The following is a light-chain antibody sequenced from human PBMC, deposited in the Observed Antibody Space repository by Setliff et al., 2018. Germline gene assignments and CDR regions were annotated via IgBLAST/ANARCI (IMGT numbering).Light chain of an antibody. Sequence: QSVLTQTPSASGTPGQRVTISCSGSRSNIGGNDVFWYQQLPGTAPRLLIYTNNQRPSGVPDRFSASKSGTSASLAISGLRSEDEADYHCAAWDDSLRSVVFGGGTKVTVL. CDR1: RSNIGGND. V-gene: IGLV1-47*01. CDR3: AAWDDSLRSVV. J-gene: IGLJ2*01. CDR2: TNN.